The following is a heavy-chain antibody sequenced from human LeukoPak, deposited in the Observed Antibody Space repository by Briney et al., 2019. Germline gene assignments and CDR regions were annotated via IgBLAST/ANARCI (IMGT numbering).Heavy chain of an antibody. V-gene: IGHV4-59*01. Sequence: SETLSLTCTVSGGSISSYFRSWIRQPPGEGLEWIGYIYYSGSTNCNPSVKSRVAMSVDTSKKQFSLKLSSLTAADTAVYYCARGGTAVIAAYAFDIWAQGTMVTVSS. J-gene: IGHJ3*02. CDR2: IYYSGST. CDR1: GGSISSYF. CDR3: ARGGTAVIAAYAFDI. D-gene: IGHD2-15*01.